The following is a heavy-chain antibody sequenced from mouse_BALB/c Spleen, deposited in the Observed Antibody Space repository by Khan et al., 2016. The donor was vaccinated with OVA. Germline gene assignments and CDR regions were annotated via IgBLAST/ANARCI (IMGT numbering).Heavy chain of an antibody. CDR2: TLPGSGST. J-gene: IGHJ2*01. Sequence: VQLQQSGVELMKPGASVKISCKASGYTFSSYWIEWVKQRPGHGLEWIGGTLPGSGSTYCNEKFRGKATLTADTSSNTAYMQLSSLTSEDSAVYYCAKWAEGRLDYWGQGTTLTVSS. CDR3: AKWAEGRLDY. CDR1: GYTFSSYW. V-gene: IGHV1-9*01. D-gene: IGHD1-3*01.